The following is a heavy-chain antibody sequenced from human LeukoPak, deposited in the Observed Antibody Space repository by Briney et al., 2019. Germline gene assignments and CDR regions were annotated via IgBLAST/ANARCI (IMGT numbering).Heavy chain of an antibody. CDR1: GGSISSSSYY. CDR2: IYYSGST. CDR3: ARHSGSYRWFDY. Sequence: PSETLSLNCTVSGGSISSSSYYWGWIRQPPGKGLEWIGSIYYSGSTYYNPSLKSRVTISVDTSKNQFSLKLSSVTAADTAVYYCARHSGSYRWFDYWGQGTLVTVSS. V-gene: IGHV4-39*01. J-gene: IGHJ4*02. D-gene: IGHD1-26*01.